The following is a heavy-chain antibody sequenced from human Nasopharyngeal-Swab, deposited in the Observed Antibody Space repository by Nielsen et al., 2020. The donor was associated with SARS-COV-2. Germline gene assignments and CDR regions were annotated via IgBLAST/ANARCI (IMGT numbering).Heavy chain of an antibody. J-gene: IGHJ4*02. CDR1: GYTFTSYA. CDR3: ARVASYGSGKGTVDY. CDR2: INAGNGNT. D-gene: IGHD3-10*01. Sequence: ASVKVSCKASGYTFTSYAMPWGRKAPGQRIEWMGWINAGNGNTKYSQKFQGRVTITRDTSASTAYMELSSLRSEDTAVYYCARVASYGSGKGTVDYWGQGTLVTVSS. V-gene: IGHV1-3*01.